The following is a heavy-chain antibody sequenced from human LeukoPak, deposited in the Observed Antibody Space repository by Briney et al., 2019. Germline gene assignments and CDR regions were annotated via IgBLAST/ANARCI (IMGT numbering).Heavy chain of an antibody. CDR1: GGSISSSSYY. CDR2: IYYSGST. J-gene: IGHJ4*02. Sequence: SETLSLTCTVSGGSISSSSYYWGWIRQPPGKGLEWIGSIYYSGSTYYSPSLKSRVTVSVDTSKNQFSLKLSSVTAADTAVYYCARAGYYYDSSGRVPFDYWGQGTLVTVSS. V-gene: IGHV4-39*07. CDR3: ARAGYYYDSSGRVPFDY. D-gene: IGHD3-22*01.